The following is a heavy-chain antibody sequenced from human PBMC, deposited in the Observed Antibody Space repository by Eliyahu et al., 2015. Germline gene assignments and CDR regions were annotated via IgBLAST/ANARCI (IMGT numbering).Heavy chain of an antibody. CDR2: IDPTGTKK. Sequence: LEWLAYIDPTGTKKRYADSVRGRFTISRDIAQKSLYLQMNGLRVEDTALFYCVRGRLGLAYFDYWGQGALVTVLS. J-gene: IGHJ4*02. CDR3: VRGRLGLAYFDY. V-gene: IGHV3-7*01. D-gene: IGHD2-21*01.